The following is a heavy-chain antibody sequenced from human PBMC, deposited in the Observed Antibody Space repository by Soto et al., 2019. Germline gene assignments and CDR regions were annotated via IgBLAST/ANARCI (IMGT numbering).Heavy chain of an antibody. J-gene: IGHJ3*02. CDR2: ISGSGGST. CDR3: AKLHHYYGSGDDAFDI. D-gene: IGHD3-10*01. CDR1: GFTFSSYA. Sequence: EVQLLESGGGLVQPGGSLRLSCAASGFTFSSYAMSWVRQAPGKGLEWVSAISGSGGSTYYADSVKGRFTISRDNSKNTLYLQMISLRAEDTAVYYCAKLHHYYGSGDDAFDIWGQGTMVTVSS. V-gene: IGHV3-23*01.